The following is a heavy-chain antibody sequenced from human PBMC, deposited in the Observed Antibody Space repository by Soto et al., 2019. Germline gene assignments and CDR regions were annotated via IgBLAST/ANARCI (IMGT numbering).Heavy chain of an antibody. D-gene: IGHD6-13*01. CDR2: MNPNSGNT. Sequence: ASVKVSCKASGYTFTSYDINWVRQATGQGLEWMGWMNPNSGNTGYAQKFQGRVTMTRNTSISTAYMELSSLRSEDTAVYYCASFLWQQLVGNYFDYWGQGTLVTVSS. V-gene: IGHV1-8*01. CDR3: ASFLWQQLVGNYFDY. J-gene: IGHJ4*02. CDR1: GYTFTSYD.